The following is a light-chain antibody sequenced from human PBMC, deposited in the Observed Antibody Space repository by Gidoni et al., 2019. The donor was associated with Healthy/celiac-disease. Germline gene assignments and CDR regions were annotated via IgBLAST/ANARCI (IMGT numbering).Light chain of an antibody. J-gene: IGLJ2*01. CDR2: DVS. Sequence: QSALPQPASVSGSPGQSFTISCTGTSSDVVGYNYVAWYQQHPGKAPKLMIYDVSNRPSGVSNRFSGSKSGNTASLTISGLQAEDEADYYCSSYTSSSTLVFGGGTKLTVL. CDR1: SSDVVGYNY. V-gene: IGLV2-14*03. CDR3: SSYTSSSTLV.